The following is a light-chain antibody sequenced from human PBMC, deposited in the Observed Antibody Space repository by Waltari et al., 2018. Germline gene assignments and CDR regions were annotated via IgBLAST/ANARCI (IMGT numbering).Light chain of an antibody. CDR2: WAS. V-gene: IGKV4-1*01. Sequence: CKSSQNILYSSNNKNYLAWYQQKPGQPPKLLLYWASTWASGVPDRFSGSGSGTDFTLTISSLRTEDVAVYYCQQYYTIPITFGQGTRLEIK. CDR3: QQYYTIPIT. CDR1: QNILYSSNNKNY. J-gene: IGKJ5*01.